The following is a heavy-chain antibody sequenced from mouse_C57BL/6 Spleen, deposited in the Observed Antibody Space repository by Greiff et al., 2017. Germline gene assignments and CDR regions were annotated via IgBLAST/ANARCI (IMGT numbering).Heavy chain of an antibody. D-gene: IGHD3-2*02. V-gene: IGHV1-22*01. J-gene: IGHJ2*01. CDR1: GYTFTDYN. Sequence: DVQLQESGPELVKPGASVKMSCKASGYTFTDYNMHWVKQSHGKSLEWIGYINPNNGGTSYNQKFKGKATLTVNKSSSTAYMERRSLTSEESAVYYCARKETAQATSSDYWGQGTTLTVSS. CDR2: INPNNGGT. CDR3: ARKETAQATSSDY.